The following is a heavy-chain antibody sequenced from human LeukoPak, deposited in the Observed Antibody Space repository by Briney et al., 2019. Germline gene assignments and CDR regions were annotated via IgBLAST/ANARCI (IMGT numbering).Heavy chain of an antibody. CDR3: AKGMSLVPAALDY. D-gene: IGHD2-2*01. J-gene: IGHJ4*02. Sequence: GGSLRLSCAASGFTFSSYSTNWVRQAPGKGLEWVSSISSSSSYIYYADSVKGRFTISRDNAKNSLYLQMNSLRAEDTAVYYCAKGMSLVPAALDYWGQGTLVTVSS. CDR1: GFTFSSYS. CDR2: ISSSSSYI. V-gene: IGHV3-21*04.